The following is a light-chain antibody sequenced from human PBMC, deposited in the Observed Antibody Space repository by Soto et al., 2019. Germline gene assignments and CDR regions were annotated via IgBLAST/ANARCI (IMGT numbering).Light chain of an antibody. Sequence: IVMTQSPDSLAVSLGERATINCKSSHSVLYISNNKNYLAWYRPKPGQPPKLPIYWAFRRESVVPDRTSGRGSGTDFTLTISSMQAEDVAIYYCQQYYSTPPYTFGQGTKLEIK. CDR3: QQYYSTPPYT. CDR2: WAF. J-gene: IGKJ2*01. CDR1: HSVLYISNNKNY. V-gene: IGKV4-1*01.